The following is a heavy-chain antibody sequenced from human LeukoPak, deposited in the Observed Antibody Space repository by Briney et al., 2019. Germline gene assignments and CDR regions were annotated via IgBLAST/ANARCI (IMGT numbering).Heavy chain of an antibody. Sequence: SETLSLTCAVSGGSISSSNWWSWVRPPPGKGLEWIGEIYHSGSTNYNPSLKSRVTISVDKSKNQFSLKLSSVTAADTAVYYCARERIMITFGGVIVTPSYFGYWGQGTLVTVSS. CDR3: ARERIMITFGGVIVTPSYFGY. CDR1: GGSISSSNW. J-gene: IGHJ4*02. D-gene: IGHD3-16*02. V-gene: IGHV4-4*02. CDR2: IYHSGST.